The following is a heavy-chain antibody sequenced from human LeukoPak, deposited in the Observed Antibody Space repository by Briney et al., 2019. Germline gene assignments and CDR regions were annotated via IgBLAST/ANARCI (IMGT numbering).Heavy chain of an antibody. CDR1: EFIFSRYA. Sequence: GGSLRLSCAASEFIFSRYAMHWVRQAPGKGLEWVAILSYDDTNEYYADSVAGRFTISRDNSKNTLYLQMNSLRAEDTAVYYCARDRRGVSVIWGQGTLVTVSS. V-gene: IGHV3-30*04. J-gene: IGHJ4*02. D-gene: IGHD3-10*01. CDR2: LSYDDTNE. CDR3: ARDRRGVSVI.